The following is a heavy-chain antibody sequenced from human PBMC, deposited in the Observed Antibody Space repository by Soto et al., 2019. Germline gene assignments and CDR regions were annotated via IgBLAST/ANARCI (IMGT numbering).Heavy chain of an antibody. CDR1: GFTFSSYS. V-gene: IGHV3-48*02. CDR2: ISSSSSTI. CDR3: ARPSTLYYYDSSGYYPYY. J-gene: IGHJ4*02. Sequence: PGGSLRLSCAASGFTFSSYSMNWVRQAPGKGLEWVSYISSSSSTIYYADSVKGRFTISRDNAKNSLYLQMNSLRDEDTAVYYCARPSTLYYYDSSGYYPYYWGQGTLVTVSS. D-gene: IGHD3-22*01.